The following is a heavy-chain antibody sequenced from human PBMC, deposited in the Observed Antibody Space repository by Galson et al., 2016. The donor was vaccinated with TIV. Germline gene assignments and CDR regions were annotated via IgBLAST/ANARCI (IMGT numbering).Heavy chain of an antibody. CDR2: IIPIFRTA. D-gene: IGHD2-21*02. Sequence: SVKVSCKASGGTFFSSYAISWVRQAPGQGLEWMGRIIPIFRTANYAQKFQGRAKITADESTSTAYMELRSLRSEDTAVYYCARDRGPGTYCGGDCYPDYWGQGTLVTVSS. CDR3: ARDRGPGTYCGGDCYPDY. V-gene: IGHV1-69*13. CDR1: GGTFFSSYA. J-gene: IGHJ4*02.